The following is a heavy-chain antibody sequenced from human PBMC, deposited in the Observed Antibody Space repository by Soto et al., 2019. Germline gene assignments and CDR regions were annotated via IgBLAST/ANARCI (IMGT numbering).Heavy chain of an antibody. V-gene: IGHV3-30*18. Sequence: HPGGSLRLSCAASGFTFSSYGMHWVRQAPGKGLEWVAVISYDGSNKYYADSVKGRFTISRDNSKNTLYLQMNSLRAEGTAVYYCAKDHRAYYTYYDFWSGYPNYYYGMDVWGQGTTVTVSS. CDR3: AKDHRAYYTYYDFWSGYPNYYYGMDV. CDR1: GFTFSSYG. CDR2: ISYDGSNK. D-gene: IGHD3-3*01. J-gene: IGHJ6*02.